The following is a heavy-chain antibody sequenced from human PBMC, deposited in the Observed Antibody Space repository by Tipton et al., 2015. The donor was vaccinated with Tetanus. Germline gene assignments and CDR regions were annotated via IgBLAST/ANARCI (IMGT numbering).Heavy chain of an antibody. J-gene: IGHJ3*02. Sequence: SLRLSCAAAGFTFEDFAMHWVRQAPGKGLEWVSGISWNGGSTGYADSVKGRFTISRDNSKNILLLQMNSLRPEDTAMYYCARDMVPFGGVIVSDAYDIWGQGTAVTVSS. CDR1: GFTFEDFA. CDR3: ARDMVPFGGVIVSDAYDI. D-gene: IGHD3-16*01. V-gene: IGHV3-9*01. CDR2: ISWNGGST.